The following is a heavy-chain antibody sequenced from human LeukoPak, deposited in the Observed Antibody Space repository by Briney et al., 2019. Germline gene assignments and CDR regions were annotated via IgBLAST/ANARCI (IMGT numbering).Heavy chain of an antibody. Sequence: EASVKVSCKASGGTFSSYAISWVRQAPGQGLEWMGGIIPIFGTANYAQKFQGRVTITADESTSTAYMELSSLRSEDTAVYYCARDLMEGYQLLHAFDIWGQGTMVTVSS. V-gene: IGHV1-69*13. D-gene: IGHD2-2*01. CDR1: GGTFSSYA. J-gene: IGHJ3*02. CDR3: ARDLMEGYQLLHAFDI. CDR2: IIPIFGTA.